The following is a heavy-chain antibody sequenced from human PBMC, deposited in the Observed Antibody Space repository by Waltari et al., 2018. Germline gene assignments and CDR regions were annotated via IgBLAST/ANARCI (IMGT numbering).Heavy chain of an antibody. Sequence: EVHLAESGGGVVQPGGSLRLSCAGSGSRFGDYWMPWVRQAPGKGLEWVSRINVDGGYISYGDSVKGRFTISRDNAKNTVFLQLNSLRAEDTAVYYCARKAGSGYPYGPFYYDNWGQGTLVTVSS. CDR1: GSRFGDYW. J-gene: IGHJ4*02. V-gene: IGHV3-74*01. D-gene: IGHD5-18*01. CDR3: ARKAGSGYPYGPFYYDN. CDR2: INVDGGYI.